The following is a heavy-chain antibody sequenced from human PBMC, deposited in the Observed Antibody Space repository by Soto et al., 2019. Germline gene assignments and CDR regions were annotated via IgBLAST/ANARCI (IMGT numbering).Heavy chain of an antibody. V-gene: IGHV1-69*01. D-gene: IGHD2-21*02. Sequence: QVQLVQSGAEVKKLGSSVTVSCKASGGTFNNYAFSWVREAPGQGLGWMGGIMPVFGTANFAQKFQGRVTITAGESTRTAYMELSSLRSDDTAVYYCVVANCFGDCYSAARNFYFAYWGQGTLVTVSS. J-gene: IGHJ4*02. CDR1: GGTFNNYA. CDR3: VVANCFGDCYSAARNFYFAY. CDR2: IMPVFGTA.